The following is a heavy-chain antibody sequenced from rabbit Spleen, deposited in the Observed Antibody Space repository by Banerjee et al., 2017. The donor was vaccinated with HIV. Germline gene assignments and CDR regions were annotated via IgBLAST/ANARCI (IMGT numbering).Heavy chain of an antibody. D-gene: IGHD1-1*01. CDR2: IYAGSSGAT. Sequence: QSLEESGGDLVKPGTSLTLACTASGFTFSSAWMCWVRQAPGKGLEWIACIYAGSSGATYYASWAKGRFTITRSTSLNTVTLQMTSLTAADSGFYFCARNIGGYYGAFNLWGPGTLVTVS. CDR3: ARNIGGYYGAFNL. J-gene: IGHJ4*01. V-gene: IGHV1S40*01. CDR1: GFTFSSAW.